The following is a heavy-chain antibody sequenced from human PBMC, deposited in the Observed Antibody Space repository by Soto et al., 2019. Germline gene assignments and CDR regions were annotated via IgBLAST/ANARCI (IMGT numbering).Heavy chain of an antibody. CDR3: ARRYGYSFDY. V-gene: IGHV4-59*08. J-gene: IGHJ4*02. CDR2: IYYSGST. CDR1: GGSISSYY. Sequence: QVQLQESGPGLVKPSETLSLTCTVSGGSISSYYWRWIRQPPGKGLEWIGYIYYSGSTNSNPSLKSRVTIPVNTSTDQSTLKLSSVAASDTAVYYCARRYGYSFDYWGQGTLVTVSS. D-gene: IGHD5-18*01.